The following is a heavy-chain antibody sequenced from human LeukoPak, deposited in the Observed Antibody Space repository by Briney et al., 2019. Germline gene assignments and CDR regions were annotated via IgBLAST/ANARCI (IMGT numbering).Heavy chain of an antibody. J-gene: IGHJ4*02. V-gene: IGHV3-74*01. CDR2: VKGDGRTT. CDR1: GLTFSDFW. Sequence: GGPLRLSCAASGLTFSDFWMHWVRQPPGKGLVWVALVKGDGRTTIYADSVKGRFTISRDNAKNTLYLQLNSLRADDSGVYYCATGHSYGYDYWGQGVLVTVSS. D-gene: IGHD5-18*01. CDR3: ATGHSYGYDY.